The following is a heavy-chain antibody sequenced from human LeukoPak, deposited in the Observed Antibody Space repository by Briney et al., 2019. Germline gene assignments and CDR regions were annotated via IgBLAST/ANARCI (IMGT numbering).Heavy chain of an antibody. CDR1: GFTFSSYS. CDR2: ISSSSSTI. Sequence: GGSLRLSCAASGFTFSSYSMNWVRQAPGKGLEWVSYISSSSSTIYYADSVKGRFTISRDNSKNTLYLQMNSLRAEDTAVYYCAKGARRETMIVVVRLYYFDYWGQGTLVTVSS. J-gene: IGHJ4*02. V-gene: IGHV3-48*01. CDR3: AKGARRETMIVVVRLYYFDY. D-gene: IGHD3-22*01.